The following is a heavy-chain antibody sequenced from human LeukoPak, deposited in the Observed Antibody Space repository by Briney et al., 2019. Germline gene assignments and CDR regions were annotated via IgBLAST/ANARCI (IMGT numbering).Heavy chain of an antibody. D-gene: IGHD1-26*01. V-gene: IGHV3-7*05. J-gene: IGHJ3*02. Sequence: GGSLRLSCAASGFTFSSYWMSWVRQAPGKGLESVAYIKRDGSEKSYVDSVKGRFTISRDNAKKSLYLQMNSLRAEDTAVYYCASYSGSYYAAFDIWGQGTMVTVSS. CDR1: GFTFSSYW. CDR2: IKRDGSEK. CDR3: ASYSGSYYAAFDI.